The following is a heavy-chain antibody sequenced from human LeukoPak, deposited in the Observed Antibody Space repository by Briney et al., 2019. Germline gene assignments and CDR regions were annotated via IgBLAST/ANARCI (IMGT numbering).Heavy chain of an antibody. CDR1: GDSISSGRDY. V-gene: IGHV4-39*01. CDR3: ARGIDS. J-gene: IGHJ4*02. Sequence: SETLSLTCTVSGDSISSGRDYWGWIRQSPGQGLEWIGSLSYNGSTYYNTSLKSRVIVFVDTSKSQVSLKLSAVTAADTAIYYCARGIDSWGQGTLVTVSS. CDR2: LSYNGST.